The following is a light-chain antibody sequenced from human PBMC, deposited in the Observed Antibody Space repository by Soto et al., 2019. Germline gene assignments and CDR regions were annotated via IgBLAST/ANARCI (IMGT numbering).Light chain of an antibody. V-gene: IGKV1-27*01. Sequence: DIQMTQSPSSLSASVGDRVTITCRASQGINNYLAWYQHKAGRVPKLLIYAASSLQPGVPSRFSGGGSGTDFTLTICSLRPEDVATYYCQKYNSDPHTFGGGTKVDI. CDR1: QGINNY. CDR3: QKYNSDPHT. CDR2: AAS. J-gene: IGKJ4*01.